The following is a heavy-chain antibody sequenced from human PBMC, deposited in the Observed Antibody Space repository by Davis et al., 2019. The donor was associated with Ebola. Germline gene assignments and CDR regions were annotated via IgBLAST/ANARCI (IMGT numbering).Heavy chain of an antibody. V-gene: IGHV3-11*04. D-gene: IGHD4-17*01. CDR3: AKDYGDYTRDYYYYMDV. Sequence: GESLKISCAASGFTFSDYYMSWIRQAPGKGLEWVSYISSSGSTIYYADSVKGRFTISRDNSKNTLYLQMNSLRAEDTAVYYCAKDYGDYTRDYYYYMDVWGKGTTVTVSS. CDR2: ISSSGSTI. J-gene: IGHJ6*03. CDR1: GFTFSDYY.